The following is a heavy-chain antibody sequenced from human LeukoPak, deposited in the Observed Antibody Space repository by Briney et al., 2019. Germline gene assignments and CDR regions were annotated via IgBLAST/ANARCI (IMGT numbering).Heavy chain of an antibody. CDR1: GFIFSNHV. D-gene: IGHD1-20*01. J-gene: IGHJ4*02. CDR2: INSGGGST. CDR3: AKDLSYNYNYFDD. V-gene: IGHV3-23*01. Sequence: PGGSLRLSCAASGFIFSNHVMNWVRQAPGKGLEWVSGINSGGGSTYYTDSVKGRFTISRDNSKNTLYLQMSSLRADDTAVYVCAKDLSYNYNYFDDWGQGTLVTVSS.